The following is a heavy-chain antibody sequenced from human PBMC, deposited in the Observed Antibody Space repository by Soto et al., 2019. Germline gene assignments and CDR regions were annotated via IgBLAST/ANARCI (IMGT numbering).Heavy chain of an antibody. Sequence: EVQLVESGGGLDQPGGSLRLSCAASGFSFSTYSMNWVRQAPGKGLEWVSYISSRSYTIYYVDSVKGRFTISRDNGKNSLYVQMNSLRDEDTAVYYCARGGSSSDNGMDVWGQGTTVTVSS. CDR3: ARGGSSSDNGMDV. CDR1: GFSFSTYS. D-gene: IGHD6-6*01. J-gene: IGHJ6*02. CDR2: ISSRSYTI. V-gene: IGHV3-48*02.